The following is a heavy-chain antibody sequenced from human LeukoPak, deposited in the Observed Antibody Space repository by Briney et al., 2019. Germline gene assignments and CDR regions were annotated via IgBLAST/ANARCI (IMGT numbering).Heavy chain of an antibody. CDR1: GGSISSSNW. CDR3: ARGDGQLCAFDI. V-gene: IGHV4-4*02. J-gene: IGHJ3*02. D-gene: IGHD5-18*01. Sequence: SGTLSLTCAVSGGSISSSNWWSWVRQPPGKGLEWIGEIYHSGSTNYNPSLKSRVTISVDKSENQFSLKLSSVTAADTAVYYCARGDGQLCAFDIWGQGTMVTVSS. CDR2: IYHSGST.